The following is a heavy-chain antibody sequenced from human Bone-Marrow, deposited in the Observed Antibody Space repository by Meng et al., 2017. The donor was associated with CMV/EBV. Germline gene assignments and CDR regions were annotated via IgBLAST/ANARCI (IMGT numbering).Heavy chain of an antibody. J-gene: IGHJ6*02. D-gene: IGHD2-15*01. V-gene: IGHV6-1*01. Sequence: SETLSLTCAIAGASVSSNSAAWNWIRQSPSRGLEWLGRTYYRSKRYNDYAVSVKSRITINPDTSKNQFSLQLNSVTPEDTAMYYCARHVVGVAATHYYGMDVWGQGTTVTVSS. CDR3: ARHVVGVAATHYYGMDV. CDR2: TYYRSKRYN. CDR1: GASVSSNSAA.